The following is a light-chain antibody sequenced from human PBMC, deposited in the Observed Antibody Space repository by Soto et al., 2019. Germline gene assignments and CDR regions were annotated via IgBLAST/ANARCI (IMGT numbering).Light chain of an antibody. Sequence: QSALTQPPSVSGSPGQSVTISCTGTSSDVGSYNLVSWYQQPPGTAPKLMIHEVSNRPSGVPDRFSGSKSGNTASLTISGLHADDDAYYCCTSYTSSSSLVFGAGTQLTVL. CDR2: EVS. CDR3: TSYTSSSSLV. J-gene: IGLJ2*01. CDR1: SSDVGSYNL. V-gene: IGLV2-18*02.